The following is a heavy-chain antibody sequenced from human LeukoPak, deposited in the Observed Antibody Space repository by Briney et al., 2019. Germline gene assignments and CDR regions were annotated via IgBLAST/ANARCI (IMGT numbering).Heavy chain of an antibody. V-gene: IGHV3-48*03. J-gene: IGHJ3*02. CDR2: ISSSGSTI. Sequence: PGGSLRLSCAASGFTFSSYEMNWVRQAPGKGLEWVSYISSSGSTIYYADSVKDRFTISRDNAKNSLYLQMHSLRAEDTAVYYCVRWYDAFDIWGQGTMVTVSS. CDR1: GFTFSSYE. D-gene: IGHD2-15*01. CDR3: VRWYDAFDI.